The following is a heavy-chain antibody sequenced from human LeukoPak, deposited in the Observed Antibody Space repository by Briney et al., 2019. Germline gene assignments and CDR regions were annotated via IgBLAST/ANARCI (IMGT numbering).Heavy chain of an antibody. CDR2: ISGRGGST. CDR3: AKDGGSIVVGGYFDY. Sequence: GGSLRLSCAASGFTFSSYAMSWVRQAPGKGLEWVSAISGRGGSTYYADSVKGRFTISRDNSKNTLYLQMNSLRAEDTAVYYCAKDGGSIVVGGYFDYWGQGTLVTVSS. D-gene: IGHD3-22*01. J-gene: IGHJ4*02. CDR1: GFTFSSYA. V-gene: IGHV3-23*01.